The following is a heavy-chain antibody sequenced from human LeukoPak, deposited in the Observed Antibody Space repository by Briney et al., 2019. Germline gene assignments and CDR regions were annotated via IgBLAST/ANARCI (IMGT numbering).Heavy chain of an antibody. CDR2: INENGSEE. CDR1: GFTFSSYW. Sequence: PGGSLRLSCAASGFTFSSYWMHWVRQAPGKGLEWVANINENGSEEHCMDSVKGRFTNSRDNAKNLLYLQMNSLRAEDTAVYYCAKDLSSGYYVGAFDIWGQGTMVTVSS. J-gene: IGHJ3*02. D-gene: IGHD3-22*01. CDR3: AKDLSSGYYVGAFDI. V-gene: IGHV3-7*01.